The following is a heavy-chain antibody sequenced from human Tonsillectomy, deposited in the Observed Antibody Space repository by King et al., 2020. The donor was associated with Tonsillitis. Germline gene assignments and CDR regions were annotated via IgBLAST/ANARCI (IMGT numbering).Heavy chain of an antibody. D-gene: IGHD6-13*01. CDR2: IIPILGIA. V-gene: IGHV1-69*09. J-gene: IGHJ4*02. Sequence: HGQLVQSGAEVKKPGSSVKVSCKASGGTFSSYAISWVRQAPGQGLEWMGRIIPILGIANYAQKFQGRVTITADKSTSTAYMELSSLRSEDTAVYYCARGAYGRAAAGTDYWGQGTLVTVSS. CDR1: GGTFSSYA. CDR3: ARGAYGRAAAGTDY.